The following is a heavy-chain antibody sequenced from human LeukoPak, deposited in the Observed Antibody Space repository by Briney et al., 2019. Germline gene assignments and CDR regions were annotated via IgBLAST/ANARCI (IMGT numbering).Heavy chain of an antibody. CDR2: IYHSGST. J-gene: IGHJ5*02. Sequence: SETLSLTCTVSGGSISSGGYYWSWIRQPPGKGLEWIGYIYHSGSTYYNPSLKSRVTISVDRSKNQFSLKLSSVTAADTAVYYCARESQRITIFGVVMNWFDPWGQGTLVTVSS. CDR1: GGSISSGGYY. D-gene: IGHD3-3*01. CDR3: ARESQRITIFGVVMNWFDP. V-gene: IGHV4-30-2*01.